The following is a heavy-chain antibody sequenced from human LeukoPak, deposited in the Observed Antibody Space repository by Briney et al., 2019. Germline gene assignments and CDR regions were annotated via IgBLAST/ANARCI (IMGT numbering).Heavy chain of an antibody. Sequence: GGSLRLSCAASGFTFSGSAMHWVRQASGKGLEWVGRIRSKANSYATAYAASVKGRFTISRDDSKNTAYLQMNSLKTEDTAVYYCTRHVSMDYGDYVDPMDGMDVWGQGTTVTVSS. CDR1: GFTFSGSA. CDR3: TRHVSMDYGDYVDPMDGMDV. D-gene: IGHD4-17*01. CDR2: IRSKANSYAT. V-gene: IGHV3-73*01. J-gene: IGHJ6*02.